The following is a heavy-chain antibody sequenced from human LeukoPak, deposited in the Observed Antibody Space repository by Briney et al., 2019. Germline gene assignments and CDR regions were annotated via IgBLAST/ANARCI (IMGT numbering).Heavy chain of an antibody. CDR2: ISGSGGST. Sequence: GGSLRLSCAASGFTFSNYAMSWVRQAPGKGLEWVSAISGSGGSTYYADSVKGRFTISRDNSKNTLYLQMNSLRAEDTAVYYCARYCSSTSCYTRPYWGQGTLVTVSS. CDR1: GFTFSNYA. J-gene: IGHJ4*02. CDR3: ARYCSSTSCYTRPY. V-gene: IGHV3-23*01. D-gene: IGHD2-2*02.